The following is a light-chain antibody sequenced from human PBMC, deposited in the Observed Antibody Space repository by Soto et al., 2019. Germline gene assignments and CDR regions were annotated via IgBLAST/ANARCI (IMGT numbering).Light chain of an antibody. CDR3: HQYSNWPPWT. V-gene: IGKV3-15*01. CDR1: QSLGGN. CDR2: RAS. Sequence: EIVMPQSPATRAVSPGDTATLSCRSSQSLGGNLAWYQQKPGQAPRLLIFRASSRAKGVPARFSASGSGTEFTLTISGLQSEDFAVYYCHQYSNWPPWTFGPGTKVDIK. J-gene: IGKJ1*01.